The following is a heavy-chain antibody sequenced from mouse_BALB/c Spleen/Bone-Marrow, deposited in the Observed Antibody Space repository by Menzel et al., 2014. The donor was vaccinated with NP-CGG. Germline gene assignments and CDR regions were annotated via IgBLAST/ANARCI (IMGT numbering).Heavy chain of an antibody. J-gene: IGHJ2*01. Sequence: EVQRVESGGGLVKPEGSLKLSCAASGFTFSDYYMYWVRQTPEKRLEWVATISDGGSYTYYPDSVKGRFTISRDNAKNNLYLQMSSLKSEDTAMYYCARGGSYFDYWGQGTTLTVSS. D-gene: IGHD1-1*02. CDR1: GFTFSDYY. CDR3: ARGGSYFDY. CDR2: ISDGGSYT. V-gene: IGHV5-4*02.